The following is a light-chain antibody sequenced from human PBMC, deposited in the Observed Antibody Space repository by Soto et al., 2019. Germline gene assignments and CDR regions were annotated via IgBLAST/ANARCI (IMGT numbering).Light chain of an antibody. Sequence: DIQLTQSPSSLSASVGDGVTITCRASQTIGKFLHWYHQKPGKAPNLLIYGASNLQSGVPSRFSGSGSGTEFTLTISSLQPEDFATYYCQQSYTTPPTFGGGTKVDIK. J-gene: IGKJ4*01. CDR3: QQSYTTPPT. CDR2: GAS. V-gene: IGKV1-39*01. CDR1: QTIGKF.